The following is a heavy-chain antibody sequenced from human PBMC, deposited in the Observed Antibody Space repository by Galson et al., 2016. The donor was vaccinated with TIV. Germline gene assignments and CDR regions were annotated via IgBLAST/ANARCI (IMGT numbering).Heavy chain of an antibody. J-gene: IGHJ6*02. V-gene: IGHV3-21*01. CDR2: ITGSSYI. D-gene: IGHD3-10*01. CDR1: GFTFSVYT. Sequence: SLRLSCAASGFTFSVYTINWVRQAPGKGLEWVSSITGSSYIYYADSVKGRFTISRDNAVNSVYLQMNSLRAEDTAVCYCARHYGSGSHFYYYNGMEVWSQGTTVTVSS. CDR3: ARHYGSGSHFYYYNGMEV.